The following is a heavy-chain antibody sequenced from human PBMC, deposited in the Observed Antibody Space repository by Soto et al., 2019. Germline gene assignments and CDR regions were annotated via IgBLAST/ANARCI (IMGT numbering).Heavy chain of an antibody. J-gene: IGHJ6*02. V-gene: IGHV4-39*01. CDR2: IYYSGGT. CDR3: ARHIRGNSCMDV. Sequence: SETLSLTCTVSGGSISSSSYFWGWIRQPPGKGLEWTGTIYYSGGTYYNPSLKSRVTISVDTSKNQFSLKLSSVTAADTAVYYCARHIRGNSCMDVWGQGTTVTVSS. D-gene: IGHD2-21*01. CDR1: GGSISSSSYF.